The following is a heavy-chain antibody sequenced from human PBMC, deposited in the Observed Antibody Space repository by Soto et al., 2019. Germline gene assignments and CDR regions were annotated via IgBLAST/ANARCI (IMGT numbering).Heavy chain of an antibody. Sequence: SETLSLTCSVSGDSISSLDYFWAWIRQPPGQALEYIGYIYKSATTYYNPSFESRVAISVDTSKNQFSLNVTSVTAADTAVYFCARGRYCLTGRCFPNWFDSWGQGALVTVSS. CDR3: ARGRYCLTGRCFPNWFDS. V-gene: IGHV4-30-4*01. CDR1: GDSISSLDYF. D-gene: IGHD7-27*01. CDR2: IYKSATT. J-gene: IGHJ5*01.